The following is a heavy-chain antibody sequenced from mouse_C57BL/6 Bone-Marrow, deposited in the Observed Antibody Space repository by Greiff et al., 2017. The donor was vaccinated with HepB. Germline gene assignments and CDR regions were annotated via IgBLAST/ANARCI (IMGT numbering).Heavy chain of an antibody. CDR3: ARAVEYCGSGY. CDR1: GYTFTSYG. CDR2: IFPRSGNT. Sequence: QVQLQQSGAELVRPGASVKLSCTASGYTFTSYGISWVKQSSGQGLEWIGGIFPRSGNTYYNEKFKGKATLTADKSSSTAYMELRSLTSEDSAVYFCARAVEYCGSGYGGQGTALTVTS. J-gene: IGHJ2*01. V-gene: IGHV1-81*01. D-gene: IGHD1-1*01.